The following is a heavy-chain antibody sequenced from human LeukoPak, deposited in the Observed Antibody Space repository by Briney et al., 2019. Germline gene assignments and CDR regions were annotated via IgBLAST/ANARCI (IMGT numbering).Heavy chain of an antibody. Sequence: GGSLRLSCAASGFTVSDNYMSWVRQAPGKGLEWVSVVYGGDNTYYAGSVKGRFTISKDNSKNTLYLQMNSLRAEDTAVYYCARDREPGTSASRFDYWGQGTLVTVSS. CDR2: VYGGDNT. V-gene: IGHV3-53*01. CDR3: ARDREPGTSASRFDY. J-gene: IGHJ4*02. D-gene: IGHD2-2*01. CDR1: GFTVSDNY.